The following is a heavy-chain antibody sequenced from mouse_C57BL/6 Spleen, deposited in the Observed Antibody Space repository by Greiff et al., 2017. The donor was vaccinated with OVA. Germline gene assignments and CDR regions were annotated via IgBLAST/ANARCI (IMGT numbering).Heavy chain of an antibody. CDR2: IWSGGST. D-gene: IGHD2-4*01. CDR3: AKGGDYDGAWFAY. CDR1: GFSLTSYG. V-gene: IGHV2-4*01. Sequence: QVQLQQSGPGLVQPSQSLSITCTVSGFSLTSYGVHWVRQPPGKGLEWLGVIWSGGSTDYNAAFISRLSISKDNSKSQVFFKMNSLQADDTAIYYCAKGGDYDGAWFAYWGQGTLVTVSA. J-gene: IGHJ3*01.